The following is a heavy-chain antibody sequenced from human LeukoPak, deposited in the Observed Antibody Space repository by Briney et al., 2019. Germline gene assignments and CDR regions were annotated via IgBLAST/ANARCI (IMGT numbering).Heavy chain of an antibody. J-gene: IGHJ5*02. D-gene: IGHD1-26*01. CDR3: ARSGIVGAKTFDP. CDR1: GFTFSDYY. Sequence: GGSLRLSCAASGFTFSDYYMSWIRQAPGKGLEWVSYISRSGSTIYYADSVKGRFTISRDNAKNSLYLQMNSLRAEDTAVYYCARSGIVGAKTFDPWGQGTLVTVSS. V-gene: IGHV3-11*04. CDR2: ISRSGSTI.